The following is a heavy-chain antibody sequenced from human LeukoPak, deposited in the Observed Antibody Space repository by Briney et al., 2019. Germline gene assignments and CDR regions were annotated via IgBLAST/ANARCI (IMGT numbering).Heavy chain of an antibody. Sequence: PGGSLRLSCAASGFSFSSYAMNWVRQAPGKGLEWVSYISSSSSSIYNADSVKGRFTISRDNAKNSLYLQMSSLRAEDTAVYYCARNQEIDYYDSSGFYWGVEYWGQGTLVTVSS. D-gene: IGHD3-22*01. J-gene: IGHJ4*02. CDR3: ARNQEIDYYDSSGFYWGVEY. CDR2: ISSSSSSI. V-gene: IGHV3-48*01. CDR1: GFSFSSYA.